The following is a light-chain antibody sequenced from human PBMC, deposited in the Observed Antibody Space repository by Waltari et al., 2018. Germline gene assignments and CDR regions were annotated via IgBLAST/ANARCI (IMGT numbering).Light chain of an antibody. CDR1: QSISIP. V-gene: IGKV3D-15*01. Sequence: VMTQSPATLFVSTGEGATLSCRASQSISIPVPWYHHKSGQAHRLLIFDSSARATGIPARFSGSGSGTEFTLTISSLQSEDVGVYYCQQYNNWPPLTFGGGTKVEIK. J-gene: IGKJ4*01. CDR2: DSS. CDR3: QQYNNWPPLT.